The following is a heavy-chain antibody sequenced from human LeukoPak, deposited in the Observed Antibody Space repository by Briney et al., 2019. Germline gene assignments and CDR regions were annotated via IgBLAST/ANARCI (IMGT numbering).Heavy chain of an antibody. CDR2: INHSGST. CDR3: ARGPMVREVIIRGNWFDP. CDR1: GGSFSGYY. D-gene: IGHD3-10*01. V-gene: IGHV4-34*01. Sequence: SETLSLTCAVYGGSFSGYYWSWIRQPPGKGLEWIGEINHSGSTNYNPSLKSRVTISVDTSKNQFSLKLSSVTAADTAVYYCARGPMVREVIIRGNWFDPWGQGTLVTVSS. J-gene: IGHJ5*02.